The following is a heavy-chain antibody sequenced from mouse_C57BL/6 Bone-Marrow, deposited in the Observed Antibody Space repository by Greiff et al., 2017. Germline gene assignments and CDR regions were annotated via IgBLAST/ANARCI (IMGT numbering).Heavy chain of an antibody. CDR3: ARYRWLLRDFDY. D-gene: IGHD2-3*01. V-gene: IGHV5-6*01. J-gene: IGHJ2*01. CDR1: GFTFSSYG. CDR2: ISSGGSYT. Sequence: EVQLVESGGDLVKPGGSLKLSCAASGFTFSSYGMSWVRQTPDKRLEWVATISSGGSYTYYPDSVKGRFTISRDNAKNTLYLQMSSLKSEDTAMYYCARYRWLLRDFDYWGQGTTRTVSS.